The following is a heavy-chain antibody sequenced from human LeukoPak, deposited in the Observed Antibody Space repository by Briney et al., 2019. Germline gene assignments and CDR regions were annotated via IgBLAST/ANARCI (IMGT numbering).Heavy chain of an antibody. CDR3: VKDMIGLRAWFDS. J-gene: IGHJ5*01. D-gene: IGHD3-16*01. V-gene: IGHV3-43*02. CDR2: ISANGDIR. Sequence: PGGSLRLSCAASGFTFDDYAMHWVRQVPGKGLEWVSLISANGDIRDYGDSVKGRFTIPRDNFKNSLYLQMNSLRNEDTALYYCVKDMIGLRAWFDSWGQGTLVTVSS. CDR1: GFTFDDYA.